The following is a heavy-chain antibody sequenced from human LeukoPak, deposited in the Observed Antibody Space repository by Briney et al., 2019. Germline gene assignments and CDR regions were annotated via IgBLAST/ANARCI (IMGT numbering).Heavy chain of an antibody. J-gene: IGHJ4*02. V-gene: IGHV3-23*01. CDR1: GFTFSSHA. D-gene: IGHD3-10*01. CDR2: IGGSGKNT. CDR3: AKDLETIHPTMD. Sequence: GGSLRLSCAASGFTFSSHAMSWVRQAPGKGREWVSSIGGSGKNTFYADAVKGRFTISRDNSKDTLYLQMNSLRAEDTAVYYCAKDLETIHPTMDWGQGTLVTVSS.